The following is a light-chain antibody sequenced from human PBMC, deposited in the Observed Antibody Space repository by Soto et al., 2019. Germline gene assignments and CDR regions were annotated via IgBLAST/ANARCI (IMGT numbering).Light chain of an antibody. CDR3: QHSYDTPWT. CDR1: QFIDDF. J-gene: IGKJ1*01. V-gene: IGKV1-39*01. CDR2: AAS. Sequence: DIQVTQSPSSLSASVGDRVTITCRASQFIDDFLNWFQQRPGKAPKLLIYAASSLQSGVPSRFSGSASGTDFTLTITNLQPEDFATYYCQHSYDTPWTFGQGTKVEIK.